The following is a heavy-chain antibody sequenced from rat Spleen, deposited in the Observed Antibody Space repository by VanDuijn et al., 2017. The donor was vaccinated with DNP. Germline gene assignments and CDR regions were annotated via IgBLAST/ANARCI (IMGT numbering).Heavy chain of an antibody. CDR3: ARDTLLPP. J-gene: IGHJ2*01. CDR2: INTGSGGT. V-gene: IGHV1-57*01. Sequence: QVQLQQSGAELAKPGSSVKISCKASGYTFTSYDISWIKQTTGQGLEYIGYINTGSGGTYYNEKFKGKATLTVDKSSSTAFMQLSSLTPEDTAVYYCARDTLLPPWGQGVMVTVSS. CDR1: GYTFTSYD. D-gene: IGHD1-4*01.